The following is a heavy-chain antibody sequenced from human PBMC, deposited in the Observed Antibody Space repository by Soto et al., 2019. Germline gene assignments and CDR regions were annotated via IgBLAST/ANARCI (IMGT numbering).Heavy chain of an antibody. Sequence: QVQLQESGPGLVKPSETLSLTWTVSGGSISSYYWSWIRQPPGKGLEWIGYIYYSGSTSYNPSLKSRVTISVDTSKNQFSLKLSSVTAADTAVYYCARDIRSSYSSSWYGGDDAFDIWGQGTMVTVSS. V-gene: IGHV4-59*01. CDR2: IYYSGST. D-gene: IGHD6-13*01. J-gene: IGHJ3*02. CDR1: GGSISSYY. CDR3: ARDIRSSYSSSWYGGDDAFDI.